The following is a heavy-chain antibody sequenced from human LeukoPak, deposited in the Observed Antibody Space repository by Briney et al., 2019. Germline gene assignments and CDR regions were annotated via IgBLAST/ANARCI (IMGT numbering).Heavy chain of an antibody. Sequence: GGSLRLSCAASGFTFSSYGMHWVRQAPGKGLEWVAVMSYDGSNNYYADSVKGRFTISRDNSKNTLYLQMSSLRAEDTAVYYCAKWDSTWHFQHWGQGTLVTVSS. CDR1: GFTFSSYG. CDR3: AKWDSTWHFQH. CDR2: MSYDGSNN. J-gene: IGHJ1*01. V-gene: IGHV3-30*18. D-gene: IGHD6-13*01.